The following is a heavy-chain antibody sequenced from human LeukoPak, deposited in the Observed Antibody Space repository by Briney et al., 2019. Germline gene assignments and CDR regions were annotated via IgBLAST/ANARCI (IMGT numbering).Heavy chain of an antibody. J-gene: IGHJ4*02. V-gene: IGHV4-30-4*08. CDR1: GGSISSGDYY. D-gene: IGHD2-2*02. CDR2: IYYSGST. CDR3: ASSTVPAAIPYFDY. Sequence: SQTLSLTCTVSGGSISSGDYYWSWIRQPPGKGLEWIGYIYYSGSTYYNPSLKSRVTISVDTSKNQFSLKLSSVTAADTAVYYCASSTVPAAIPYFDYWGQGTLDTVSS.